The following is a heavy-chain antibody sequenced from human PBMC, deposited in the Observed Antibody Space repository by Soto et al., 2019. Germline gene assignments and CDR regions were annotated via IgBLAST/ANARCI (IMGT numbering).Heavy chain of an antibody. CDR1: GGSISSSTYY. CDR3: ARHEGLRFLEWLSSFRFDP. D-gene: IGHD3-3*01. CDR2: IYYSGST. V-gene: IGHV4-39*01. J-gene: IGHJ5*02. Sequence: SETLSLTCTVSGGSISSSTYYWGWIRQPPGKGLEWIGSIYYSGSTYYNPSLKSRVTISVDTSKNQFSLKLSSVTAAETAVYYCARHEGLRFLEWLSSFRFDPWGQGTLVT.